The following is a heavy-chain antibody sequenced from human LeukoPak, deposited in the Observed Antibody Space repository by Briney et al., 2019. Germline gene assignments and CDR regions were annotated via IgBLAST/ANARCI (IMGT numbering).Heavy chain of an antibody. Sequence: GGSLRLSCAASGFTFNNHYMTWVRQAPGKGLEWVANIKQDGSETYYLDSVKGRFTISRDNAKNSLYLQVNNVRAEDTAVYYCARDSLGGSSYVSWGQGTLVTVSS. CDR3: ARDSLGGSSYVS. V-gene: IGHV3-7*04. CDR2: IKQDGSET. D-gene: IGHD3-10*01. J-gene: IGHJ5*02. CDR1: GFTFNNHY.